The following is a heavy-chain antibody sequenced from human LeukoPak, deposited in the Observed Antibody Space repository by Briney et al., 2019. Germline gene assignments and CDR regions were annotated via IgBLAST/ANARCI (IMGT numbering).Heavy chain of an antibody. CDR2: IYCSGST. CDR3: ARDRGGSYLEFDY. D-gene: IGHD1-26*01. V-gene: IGHV4-59*01. CDR1: GGSISSFC. J-gene: IGHJ4*02. Sequence: KPSEALSLTCTVSGGSISSFCWSWIRQPPGKGLEWIGYIYCSGSTNYNPSLKSRVTISVDTSKNHFSLKLSSVTAADTAVYYCARDRGGSYLEFDYWGQGTLVTVSS.